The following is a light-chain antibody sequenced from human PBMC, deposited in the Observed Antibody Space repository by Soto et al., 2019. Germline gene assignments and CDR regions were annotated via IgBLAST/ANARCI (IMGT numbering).Light chain of an antibody. Sequence: AIQMTQSPSSLSASVGDSVTITCRASQGIRNDLGWYQQKPGKAPELLIYAASSLQSGVPSRFSGSGSGTDFTLTISSLQPEDFATYYCLRDYNYPRTFGQGTKVEIK. V-gene: IGKV1-6*01. CDR2: AAS. CDR1: QGIRND. J-gene: IGKJ1*01. CDR3: LRDYNYPRT.